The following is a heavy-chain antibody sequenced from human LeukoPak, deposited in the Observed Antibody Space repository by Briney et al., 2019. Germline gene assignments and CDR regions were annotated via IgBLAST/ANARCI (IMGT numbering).Heavy chain of an antibody. CDR1: GGSISSYY. CDR2: VYYSGNT. CDR3: ARSITMVRGVIITQGLDDY. J-gene: IGHJ4*02. Sequence: SETLSLTCTVSGGSISSYYWSWIRQPPGRGLEYIGHVYYSGNTDYNPSLKSRVTISVDTSKNQFSLKLSSVTAADTAVYYCARSITMVRGVIITQGLDDYWGQGTLVTVSS. D-gene: IGHD3-10*01. V-gene: IGHV4-59*08.